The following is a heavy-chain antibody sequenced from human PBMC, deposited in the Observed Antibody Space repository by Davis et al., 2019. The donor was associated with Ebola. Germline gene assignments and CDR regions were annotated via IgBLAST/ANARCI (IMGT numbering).Heavy chain of an antibody. J-gene: IGHJ5*02. CDR1: GFTFSSYW. CDR3: ARECSDGVHWWFDP. Sequence: GESLKISCAASGFTFSSYWMHWVRQAPGKGLVWVSRINSDGSSTSYADSVKGRFTISRDNAKNTLYLQMNSLRAEDTAVYYCARECSDGVHWWFDPWGQGTLVTASS. CDR2: INSDGSST. D-gene: IGHD2-15*01. V-gene: IGHV3-74*01.